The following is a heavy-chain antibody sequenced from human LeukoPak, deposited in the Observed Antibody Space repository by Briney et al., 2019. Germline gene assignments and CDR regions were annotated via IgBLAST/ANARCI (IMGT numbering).Heavy chain of an antibody. V-gene: IGHV3-11*04. Sequence: KPGGSLRLSCAACGFIFSDYYMRGLRQARGKGLEWGSYMSSSGDTIYYADSVKGRFTISRDNAKNSLFLQMNSLRAEDTAVYYCVTAPTRTYSVYWGQGTLVTVSS. D-gene: IGHD2-15*01. CDR2: MSSSGDTI. CDR1: GFIFSDYY. J-gene: IGHJ4*02. CDR3: VTAPTRTYSVY.